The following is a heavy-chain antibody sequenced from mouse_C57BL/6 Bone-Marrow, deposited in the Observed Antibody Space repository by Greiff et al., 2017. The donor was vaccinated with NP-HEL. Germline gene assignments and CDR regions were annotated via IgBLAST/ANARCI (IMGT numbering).Heavy chain of an antibody. D-gene: IGHD1-1*01. CDR1: GYTFTSYW. CDR2: IDPSDSYT. J-gene: IGHJ1*03. CDR3: ARGGPQHYYGSPPAGYFDV. Sequence: QVQLQQPGAELVRPGTSVKLSCKASGYTFTSYWMHWVKQRPGQGLEWIGVIDPSDSYTNYNQKFKGKATLTVDTSSSTAYMQLSSLTSEDSAVYYCARGGPQHYYGSPPAGYFDVWGTGTTVTVSS. V-gene: IGHV1-59*01.